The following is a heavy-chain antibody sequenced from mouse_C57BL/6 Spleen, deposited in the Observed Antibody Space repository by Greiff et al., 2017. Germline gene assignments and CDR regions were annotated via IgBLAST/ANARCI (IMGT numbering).Heavy chain of an antibody. V-gene: IGHV1-59*01. CDR3: ARYGSTGF. CDR2: IDPSDSYT. CDR1: GYTFTSYW. Sequence: VQLQQPGAELVRPGTSVKLSCKASGYTFTSYWMHWVKQRPRQGLEWIGVIDPSDSYTNYNQKFKGKATLTVDTSSSTAYMQLSSLTSEDSAVYYCARYGSTGFWGQGTSVTVSS. J-gene: IGHJ4*01. D-gene: IGHD1-2*01.